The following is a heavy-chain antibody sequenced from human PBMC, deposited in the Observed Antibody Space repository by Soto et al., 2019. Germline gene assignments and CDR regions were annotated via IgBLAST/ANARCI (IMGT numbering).Heavy chain of an antibody. J-gene: IGHJ5*02. Sequence: QVQLVQSGAEVKKPGSSVKVSCKASGGTFSSYAISWVRQAPGQGLEWMGGIIPIFGTANYAQKFQGRVTITADESTSTAYMELSSLRSEDTAVYYCARDSCPWQLVQGWFDPWGQGTLVTVSS. V-gene: IGHV1-69*01. D-gene: IGHD6-13*01. CDR3: ARDSCPWQLVQGWFDP. CDR2: IIPIFGTA. CDR1: GGTFSSYA.